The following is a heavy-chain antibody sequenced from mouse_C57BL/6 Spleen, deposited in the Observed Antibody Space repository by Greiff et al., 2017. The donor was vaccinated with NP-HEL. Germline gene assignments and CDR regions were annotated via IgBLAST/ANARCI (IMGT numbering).Heavy chain of an antibody. CDR3: NYYGSPYYAMDY. CDR1: GYTFTSYW. Sequence: QVQLQQPGTELVKPGASVKLSCKASGYTFTSYWMHWVKQRPGQGLEWIGNINPSNGGTNYNEKFKSKATLTVDKSSSTAYMQLSSLTSEDSAVYDGNYYGSPYYAMDYWGQGTSVTVSS. J-gene: IGHJ4*01. V-gene: IGHV1-53*01. CDR2: INPSNGGT. D-gene: IGHD1-1*01.